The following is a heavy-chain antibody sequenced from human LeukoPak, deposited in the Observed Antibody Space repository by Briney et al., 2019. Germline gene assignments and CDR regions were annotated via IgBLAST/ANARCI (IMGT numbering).Heavy chain of an antibody. CDR3: ASWRRYYGSGSYEA. D-gene: IGHD3-10*01. Sequence: PGGSLRLSCAASGFTFDDYGMSWVRQAPGKGLEWVSGINWNGGSTGYADSVKGRFTISRDNAKNSLYLQMNSLRAEDTALYYCASWRRYYGSGSYEAWGQGTLVTVSS. J-gene: IGHJ4*02. CDR2: INWNGGST. CDR1: GFTFDDYG. V-gene: IGHV3-20*04.